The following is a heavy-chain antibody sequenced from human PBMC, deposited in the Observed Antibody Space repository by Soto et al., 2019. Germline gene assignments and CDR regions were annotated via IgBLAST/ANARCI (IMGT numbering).Heavy chain of an antibody. Sequence: PGESLKISCNGSGYSFTSYWIGLVRQMPGKGLEWMGIIYPGDSDTRYSPSFQGQVTISADKSISTAYLQWSSLKASDTAMYYCARHDIEYSSSSPHFDYWGQGTLVTVSS. D-gene: IGHD6-6*01. J-gene: IGHJ4*02. CDR1: GYSFTSYW. CDR3: ARHDIEYSSSSPHFDY. CDR2: IYPGDSDT. V-gene: IGHV5-51*01.